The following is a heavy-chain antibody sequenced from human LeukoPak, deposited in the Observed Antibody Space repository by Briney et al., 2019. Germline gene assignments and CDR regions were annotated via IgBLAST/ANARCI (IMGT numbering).Heavy chain of an antibody. D-gene: IGHD6-19*01. CDR3: ARFYSSGWLTAVYYYYGMDV. CDR2: MNPNSGNT. Sequence: GASVKVSCKASGYTFTSYDINWVRQATGQGLEWMGWMNPNSGNTGYAQKFQGRVTMTRNTSISTAYMELSSLRSEDTAVYYCARFYSSGWLTAVYYYYGMDVWGQGTTVTVSS. J-gene: IGHJ6*02. CDR1: GYTFTSYD. V-gene: IGHV1-8*01.